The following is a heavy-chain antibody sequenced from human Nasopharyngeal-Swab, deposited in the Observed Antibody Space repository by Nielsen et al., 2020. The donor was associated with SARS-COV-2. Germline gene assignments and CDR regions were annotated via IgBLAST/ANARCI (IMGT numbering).Heavy chain of an antibody. CDR2: INSDGSSI. CDR1: GFTFSSYW. Sequence: GGSLRLSCAASGFTFSSYWMHWVRQAPGKGLVWVSRINSDGSSISYADSVKGRFTISRDNAKNTLYLQMNSLRAEDTGVYYCASDYDFWSGYYSGGNYMDVWGKGTTVTVSS. J-gene: IGHJ6*03. CDR3: ASDYDFWSGYYSGGNYMDV. D-gene: IGHD3-3*01. V-gene: IGHV3-74*01.